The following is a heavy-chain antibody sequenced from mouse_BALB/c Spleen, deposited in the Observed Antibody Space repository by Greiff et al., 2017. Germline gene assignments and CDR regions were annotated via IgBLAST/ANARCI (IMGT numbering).Heavy chain of an antibody. Sequence: QVQLKESGAELVRPGTSVKVSCKASGYAFTNYLIEWVKQRPGQGLEWIGVINPGSGGTNYNEKFKGKATLTADKSSSTAYMQLSSLTSDDSAVYFCAVLSPVYWGQGTSVTVSS. D-gene: IGHD1-1*02. J-gene: IGHJ4*01. V-gene: IGHV1-54*01. CDR3: AVLSPVY. CDR2: INPGSGGT. CDR1: GYAFTNYL.